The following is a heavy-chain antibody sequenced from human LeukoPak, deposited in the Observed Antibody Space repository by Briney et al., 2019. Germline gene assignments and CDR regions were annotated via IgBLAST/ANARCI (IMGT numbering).Heavy chain of an antibody. Sequence: ASVKVSCKVSGYTLTELSMHWVRQAPGKGLEWMGGFDPEDGETIHAQKFQGRVTMTEDTSTDTAYMELSSLRSEDTAVYYCATVIQGQQLAQDAFDIWGQGTMVTVSS. CDR2: FDPEDGET. CDR3: ATVIQGQQLAQDAFDI. CDR1: GYTLTELS. J-gene: IGHJ3*02. D-gene: IGHD6-13*01. V-gene: IGHV1-24*01.